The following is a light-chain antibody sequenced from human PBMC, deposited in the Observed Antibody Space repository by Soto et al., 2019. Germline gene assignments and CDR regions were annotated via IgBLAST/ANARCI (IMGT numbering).Light chain of an antibody. Sequence: EIVLTQSPGTLSLSPGERATLSCRASQSVSSSYLAWYQQKPGQAPRILIYDASSRATGIPDRFSGGGSGTDFTLSISGLEPEDFAVYFCQQYANSRTFGQGTKVDIK. CDR2: DAS. V-gene: IGKV3-20*01. CDR1: QSVSSSY. J-gene: IGKJ1*01. CDR3: QQYANSRT.